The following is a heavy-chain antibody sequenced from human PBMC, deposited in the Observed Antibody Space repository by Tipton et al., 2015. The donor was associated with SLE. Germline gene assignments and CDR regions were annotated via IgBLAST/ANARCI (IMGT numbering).Heavy chain of an antibody. V-gene: IGHV4-59*11. Sequence: TLSLTCTVSGGSITSHYWTWIRQPPGKGLEWIGSIYYSGSTNYNPSLKSRVTISVDTSKKQFSLKLSSVTAADTAVYYCARVVKGSSWYWFDPWGQGTLVTVSS. CDR1: GGSITSHY. J-gene: IGHJ5*02. CDR3: ARVVKGSSWYWFDP. CDR2: IYYSGST. D-gene: IGHD6-13*01.